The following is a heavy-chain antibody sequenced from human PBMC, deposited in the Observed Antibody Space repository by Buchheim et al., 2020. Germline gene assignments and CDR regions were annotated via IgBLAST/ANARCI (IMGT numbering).Heavy chain of an antibody. Sequence: QVQLVQSGAEVKKPGASVKVSCKASGYTFTGYYMHWVRQAPGQGLEWMGWINPNSGGTNYAQKFQGWVTITREPSISHAYMELSRLGSDDTAVYYGARGLVTFGGEGCYMDVWGKGT. CDR2: INPNSGGT. CDR3: ARGLVTFGGEGCYMDV. D-gene: IGHD3-16*01. V-gene: IGHV1-2*04. J-gene: IGHJ6*03. CDR1: GYTFTGYY.